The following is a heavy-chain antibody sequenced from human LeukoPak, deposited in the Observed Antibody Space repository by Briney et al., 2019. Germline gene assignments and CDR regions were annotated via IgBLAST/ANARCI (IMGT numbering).Heavy chain of an antibody. Sequence: ASETLSLTCAVYGGSFSGYYWSWIRQPPGKGLEWIGEINHSGSTNYNPSLKSRVTISVDTSKNQFSLKLSSVTAADTAVYYCARGKAYYDFWSGYLHWFDPWGQGTLVTVSS. CDR1: GGSFSGYY. J-gene: IGHJ5*02. D-gene: IGHD3-3*01. V-gene: IGHV4-34*01. CDR2: INHSGST. CDR3: ARGKAYYDFWSGYLHWFDP.